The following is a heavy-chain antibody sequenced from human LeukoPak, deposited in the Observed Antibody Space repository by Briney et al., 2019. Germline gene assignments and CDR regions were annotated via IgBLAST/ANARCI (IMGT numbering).Heavy chain of an antibody. Sequence: GGSLRLSCAASGFTFSDCYMSWIRQAPGKGLEWVSYICSSSSYTNYADSVKGRFTISRDNAKNSLCLQMNSLRAEDTAVYYCARDRYYASGSYNWFDPWGQGTMVTVSS. CDR1: GFTFSDCY. CDR3: ARDRYYASGSYNWFDP. D-gene: IGHD3-10*01. J-gene: IGHJ5*02. CDR2: ICSSSSYT. V-gene: IGHV3-11*05.